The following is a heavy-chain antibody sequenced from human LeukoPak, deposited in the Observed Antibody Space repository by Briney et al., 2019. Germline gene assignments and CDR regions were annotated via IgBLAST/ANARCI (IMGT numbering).Heavy chain of an antibody. CDR1: GFTVSSNY. V-gene: IGHV3-53*01. CDR2: IYSGGST. CDR3: ASAPTTDYYYGMDV. J-gene: IGHJ6*04. Sequence: GGSLRLSCAASGFTVSSNYMSWVRQAPGKGLEWVSVIYSGGSTYYADSVRGRFTISRDNSKNTLYLQMYSLRAEDTAVYYCASAPTTDYYYGMDVWGKGTTVTVSS. D-gene: IGHD1-26*01.